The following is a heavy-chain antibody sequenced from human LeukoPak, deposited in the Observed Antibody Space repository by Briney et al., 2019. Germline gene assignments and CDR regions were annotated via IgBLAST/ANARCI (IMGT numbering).Heavy chain of an antibody. CDR1: GYIFSTYW. V-gene: IGHV3-7*01. CDR3: ARGRECSGTGCYLPGIY. D-gene: IGHD2-2*01. Sequence: PGGSLRLSCVGSGYIFSTYWMNWVRQAPGKGLEWVANIKQDGSAKYHVDSVKGRFTISRDNAKNSLYLQMDSLRVEDTAVYYCARGRECSGTGCYLPGIYWGQGILVTVSS. CDR2: IKQDGSAK. J-gene: IGHJ4*02.